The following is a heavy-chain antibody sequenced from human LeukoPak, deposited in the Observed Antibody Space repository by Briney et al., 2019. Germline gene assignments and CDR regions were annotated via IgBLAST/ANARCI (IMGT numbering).Heavy chain of an antibody. CDR1: GYSISSGYY. CDR3: GSLGELWSSVDY. D-gene: IGHD3-16*01. J-gene: IGHJ4*02. CDR2: IYHSGST. Sequence: SETLSLTCTVSGYSISSGYYWGWIRQPPGKGLEWIGSIYHSGSTYYNPSLKSRVTISVDTSKNQFSLKLSSVTATDTAVYYCGSLGELWSSVDYWGQGTLVTVSS. V-gene: IGHV4-38-2*02.